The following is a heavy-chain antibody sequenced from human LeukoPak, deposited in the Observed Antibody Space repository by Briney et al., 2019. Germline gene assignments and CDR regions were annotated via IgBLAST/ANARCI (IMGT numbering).Heavy chain of an antibody. V-gene: IGHV4-59*08. CDR3: ASKTFNWNYVDAFDI. CDR1: GGSISSYY. CDR2: IYYSGST. J-gene: IGHJ3*02. Sequence: PSETLSLTCTVSGGSISSYYWSWIRQPPGKGLEWIGYIYYSGSTNYNPSLKSRVTISVDTSKNQFSLKLSSVTAADTAVYYCASKTFNWNYVDAFDIWGQGTMVTVSS. D-gene: IGHD1-7*01.